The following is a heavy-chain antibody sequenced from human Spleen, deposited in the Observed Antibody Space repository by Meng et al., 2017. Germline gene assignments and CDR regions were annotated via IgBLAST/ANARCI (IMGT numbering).Heavy chain of an antibody. CDR3: ARVSSGYDLSAFDI. D-gene: IGHD5-12*01. CDR2: IIPIFGTT. CDR1: GGTLSTYA. V-gene: IGHV1-69*13. J-gene: IGHJ3*02. Sequence: SVKVSCKASGGTLSTYAISWVRQAPGQGLEWMGRIIPIFGTTNYAQKFQGRVTITADESTSTAYMELSSVRFEDTAVYYCARVSSGYDLSAFDIWGQGTMVTVSS.